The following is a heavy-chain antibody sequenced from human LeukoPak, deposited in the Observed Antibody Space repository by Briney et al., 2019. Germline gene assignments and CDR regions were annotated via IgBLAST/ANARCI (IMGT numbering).Heavy chain of an antibody. V-gene: IGHV3-48*01. D-gene: IGHD2-2*01. Sequence: GGSLRLSCAASGFTFSSYSMNWVRQAPGKGLEWVSYISSSSSTIYYADSVKGRFTISRDNAKNSLYLQMNSLRAEDTAVYYCARGPAAIVCYYYGMDVWGQGTTVTVSS. CDR3: ARGPAAIVCYYYGMDV. CDR2: ISSSSSTI. CDR1: GFTFSSYS. J-gene: IGHJ6*02.